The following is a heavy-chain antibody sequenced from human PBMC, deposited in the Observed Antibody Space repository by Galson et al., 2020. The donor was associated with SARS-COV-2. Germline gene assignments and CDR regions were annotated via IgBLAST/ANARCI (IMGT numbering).Heavy chain of an antibody. D-gene: IGHD6-19*01. Sequence: ASVQVSCKVSGYTLTELSMHWVRQAPGKGLAWMGGFDPEDGETIYSQKFQGRVTMTEDTSTDTAYMELSSLISEDTAVYYCATSIAVAGTPGHYCYYYGMDVWGQGTTVTVSS. CDR1: GYTLTELS. J-gene: IGHJ6*02. V-gene: IGHV1-24*01. CDR2: FDPEDGET. CDR3: ATSIAVAGTPGHYCYYYGMDV.